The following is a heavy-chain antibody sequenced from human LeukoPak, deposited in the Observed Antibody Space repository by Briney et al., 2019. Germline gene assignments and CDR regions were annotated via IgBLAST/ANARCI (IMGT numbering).Heavy chain of an antibody. CDR3: ARVTKTFGVPPYYYYYMDV. V-gene: IGHV4-4*07. D-gene: IGHD3-3*01. J-gene: IGHJ6*03. Sequence: SETLSLTCTVSGGSISSYYWSWIRQPAGKGLEWIGRIYTSGSTNYNPSLKSRVTMSVDTSKNQFSLKLSSVTAADTAVYYCARVTKTFGVPPYYYYYMDVWGRGTTVTVS. CDR2: IYTSGST. CDR1: GGSISSYY.